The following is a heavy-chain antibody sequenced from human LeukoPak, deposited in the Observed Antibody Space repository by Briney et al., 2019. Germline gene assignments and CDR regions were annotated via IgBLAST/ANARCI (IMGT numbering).Heavy chain of an antibody. J-gene: IGHJ4*02. CDR2: VNHSGYT. V-gene: IGHV4-34*01. D-gene: IGHD4-17*01. CDR1: GTSFSSYY. Sequence: SETLSLTCAVSGTSFSSYYWSWFRQPPGKGLEWIGEVNHSGYTNDNPSLKSRVTISVDTSKNQFSLRLRSVTAADTAVYFCARMTTGHDFWGQGTLVTVSS. CDR3: ARMTTGHDF.